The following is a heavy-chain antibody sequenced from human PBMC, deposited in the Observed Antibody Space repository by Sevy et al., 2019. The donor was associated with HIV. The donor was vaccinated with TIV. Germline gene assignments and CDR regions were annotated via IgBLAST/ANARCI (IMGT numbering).Heavy chain of an antibody. CDR1: GYTLSKLF. CDR2: FDPQHFET. V-gene: IGHV1-24*01. J-gene: IGHJ5*02. D-gene: IGHD2-15*01. Sequence: ASVKVSCKVSGYTLSKLFIHWVRQAPGKGLEWMGNFDPQHFETIYAQKFQGRVTMAEDTSIDTVYMDLCGLTSEDTAVYYCATVGLRYFSGSSSYQGDWFDPWGQGTLVTVSS. CDR3: ATVGLRYFSGSSSYQGDWFDP.